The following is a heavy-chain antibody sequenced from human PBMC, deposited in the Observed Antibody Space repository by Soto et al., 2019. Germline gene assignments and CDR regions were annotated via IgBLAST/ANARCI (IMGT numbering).Heavy chain of an antibody. J-gene: IGHJ4*02. D-gene: IGHD6-13*01. CDR2: ISDSGGCT. CDR3: AKEWAAAGQPYLDC. Sequence: GGSLRLSCAASGFSFSTYAMSWVRQAPGKAPEWVSGISDSGGCTWYVDSVKGRFTISRDNSKNTLYLQMNSLRAEDTAVYYCAKEWAAAGQPYLDCWGQGTLVTGSS. V-gene: IGHV3-23*01. CDR1: GFSFSTYA.